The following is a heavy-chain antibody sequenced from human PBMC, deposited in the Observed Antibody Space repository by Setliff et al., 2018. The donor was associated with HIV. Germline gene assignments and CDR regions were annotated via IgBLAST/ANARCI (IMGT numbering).Heavy chain of an antibody. V-gene: IGHV4-59*01. J-gene: IGHJ4*02. CDR3: ARAPYYDYRGLAVYYFDY. Sequence: SETLSLTCTVSGDSISNYYWTWIRQPPGKGLEWIGYIYYSGTTNYNPSLKSRVTISVDTSKNQFSLKLTSVTAADTAVYYCARAPYYDYRGLAVYYFDYWGQGTLVTVSS. D-gene: IGHD3-22*01. CDR1: GDSISNYY. CDR2: IYYSGTT.